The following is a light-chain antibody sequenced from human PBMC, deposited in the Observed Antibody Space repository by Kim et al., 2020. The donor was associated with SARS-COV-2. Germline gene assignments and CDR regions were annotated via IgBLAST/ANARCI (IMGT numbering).Light chain of an antibody. V-gene: IGLV1-44*01. Sequence: GQTVTLTCSRSSSNIGTNTVNWYQQPPGAAPRLLIYTNDQRPSGVPDRFSASKSGTSASLAISGLQSEDEAEYYCATWDDSVNTWIFGGGTKVTVL. CDR2: TND. CDR1: SSNIGTNT. CDR3: ATWDDSVNTWI. J-gene: IGLJ3*02.